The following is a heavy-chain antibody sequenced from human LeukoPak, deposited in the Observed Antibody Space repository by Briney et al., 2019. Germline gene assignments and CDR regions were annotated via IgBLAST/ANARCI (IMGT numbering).Heavy chain of an antibody. CDR2: ISGSSSHT. CDR3: TKEHDYSNAAPEWGFDS. D-gene: IGHD3-16*01. V-gene: IGHV3-23*01. J-gene: IGHJ4*02. CDR1: GFTFSIYA. Sequence: GGSLRLSRAASGFTFSIYAMSWVRQAPGKGLEWVSGISGSSSHTMDADSVRGRFTISRDNTRNTLYLHMNSLRAEDTALYYCTKEHDYSNAAPEWGFDSWGQGTLVTVSS.